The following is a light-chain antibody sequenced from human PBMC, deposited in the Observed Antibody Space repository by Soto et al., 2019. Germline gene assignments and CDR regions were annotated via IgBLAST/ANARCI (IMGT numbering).Light chain of an antibody. CDR3: QEYNTWPWT. V-gene: IGKV3-15*01. CDR1: QSVSND. J-gene: IGKJ1*01. CDR2: AAS. Sequence: EIVMTQSPATVSVSPGERATLSCRASQSVSNDLAWYQQKPGQAPRLLIYAASTRATGIPARFSGSGSGTEFTLTISSLQSEDFAVYYCQEYNTWPWTFGQGTKVDIK.